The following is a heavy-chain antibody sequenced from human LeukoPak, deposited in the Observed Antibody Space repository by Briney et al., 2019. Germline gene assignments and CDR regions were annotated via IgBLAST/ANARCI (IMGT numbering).Heavy chain of an antibody. CDR1: GGSISSYY. CDR2: IYSIGSP. J-gene: IGHJ5*01. CDR3: ARDRHDSSGYYYDS. V-gene: IGHV4-59*01. D-gene: IGHD3-22*01. Sequence: PSETLSLTCTVSGGSISSYYWSWIRQPPGKGLEWIGYIYSIGSPNYNSSLKSRVTMSVDTSKNQFSLKLSSVTAADTAVYYCARDRHDSSGYYYDSWGLGTLVTVSS.